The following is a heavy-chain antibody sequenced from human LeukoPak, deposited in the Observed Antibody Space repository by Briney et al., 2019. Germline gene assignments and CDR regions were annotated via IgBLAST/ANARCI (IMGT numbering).Heavy chain of an antibody. J-gene: IGHJ4*02. CDR1: GGSVSSGSYY. Sequence: KTSETLSLTCTVSGGSVSSGSYYWSWIRQPPGKGLEWIGYIYYSGSTNYDPSLKSRVTISVDTSKNQFSLRLSSVTAADTAVYYCARDGGYSYGYDYWGQGTLVTVSS. CDR2: IYYSGST. D-gene: IGHD5-18*01. V-gene: IGHV4-61*01. CDR3: ARDGGYSYGYDY.